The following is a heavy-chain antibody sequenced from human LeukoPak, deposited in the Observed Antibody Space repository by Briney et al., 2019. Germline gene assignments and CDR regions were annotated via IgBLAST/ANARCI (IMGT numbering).Heavy chain of an antibody. V-gene: IGHV1-2*02. D-gene: IGHD3-22*01. J-gene: IGHJ5*02. CDR3: ARGPYYYDSSGLQGPFDP. CDR1: GYTFTGYY. Sequence: ASVKVSCKASGYTFTGYYMHWVRQAPGQGLEWMGWINPNSGGTNYAQKFQGRVTMTRDTSISTAYMELSRLRSDDTAVYYCARGPYYYDSSGLQGPFDPWGQETLVTVSS. CDR2: INPNSGGT.